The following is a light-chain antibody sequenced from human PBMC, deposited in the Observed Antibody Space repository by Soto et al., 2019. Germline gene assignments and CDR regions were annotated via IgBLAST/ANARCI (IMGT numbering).Light chain of an antibody. CDR3: SSYTTSNTRQIV. CDR2: DVS. CDR1: SSDGGGYNY. Sequence: QSVLTQPASVSGSPGQSITISCTGTSSDGGGYNYVSRYQHHPGKAPKLLIYDVSSRPSGVSNRFAGSKSDNTASLTISGLQPEVDADYYCSSYTTSNTRQIVFGTGTKVTDL. V-gene: IGLV2-14*03. J-gene: IGLJ1*01.